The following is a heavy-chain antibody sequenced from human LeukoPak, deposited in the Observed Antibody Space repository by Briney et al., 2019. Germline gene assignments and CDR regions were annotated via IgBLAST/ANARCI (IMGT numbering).Heavy chain of an antibody. CDR3: ARDRTYMITFGGVIVLSH. D-gene: IGHD3-16*02. CDR2: VSAHNGNT. CDR1: AYTFTNYG. J-gene: IGHJ4*02. Sequence: ASVKVSCKASAYTFTNYGISWVRQAPGQGVGWMGWVSAHNGNTDYAKKFQPRVTMPTDRSTITVYMEMSSLRSDDSAVYYCARDRTYMITFGGVIVLSHWGQGALVTVSS. V-gene: IGHV1-18*01.